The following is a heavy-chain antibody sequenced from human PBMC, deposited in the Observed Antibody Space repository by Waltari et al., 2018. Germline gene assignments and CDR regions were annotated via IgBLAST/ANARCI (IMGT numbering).Heavy chain of an antibody. CDR1: GFTYRMFW. CDR3: ARGARRTTVTTGWWYFDL. V-gene: IGHV3-74*01. Sequence: EVQLVESGGGLVQPGGSLRLPCAASGFTYRMFWMHWVSQAPGKGLGWVSRSNSDGSSTSYADSVKGRFTISKDNAKNTVYLQMNSLRAEDTAIYYCARGARRTTVTTGWWYFDLWGRGTLVTVSS. D-gene: IGHD4-17*01. J-gene: IGHJ2*01. CDR2: SNSDGSST.